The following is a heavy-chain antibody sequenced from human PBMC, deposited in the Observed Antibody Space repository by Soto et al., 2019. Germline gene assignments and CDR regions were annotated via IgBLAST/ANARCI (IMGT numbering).Heavy chain of an antibody. CDR1: GFTFSNYA. Sequence: GVLRLSCAASGFTFSNYAMTWVRQAPGKGLEWVSSISGSGGRTHYADSVKGRFTISRDNSRNTLSLQMDSLRADDTAVYYCGKDPNGDYVGAFDIWGQGTMVTVSS. CDR3: GKDPNGDYVGAFDI. CDR2: ISGSGGRT. J-gene: IGHJ3*02. V-gene: IGHV3-23*01. D-gene: IGHD4-17*01.